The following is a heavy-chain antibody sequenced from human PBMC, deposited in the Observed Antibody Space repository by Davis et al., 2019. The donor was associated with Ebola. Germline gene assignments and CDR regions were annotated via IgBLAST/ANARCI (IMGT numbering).Heavy chain of an antibody. Sequence: PGGSLRLSCAASGFTFSSYAMHWVRQAPGKGLEWVAVISYDVTKKYYADSVKGRFTISRDNSKNTLYLQMNNLRAEDTAVYYCARDRGSIAAARSFFDCWGQGTLVTVSS. V-gene: IGHV3-30-3*01. CDR3: ARDRGSIAAARSFFDC. D-gene: IGHD6-13*01. J-gene: IGHJ4*02. CDR2: ISYDVTKK. CDR1: GFTFSSYA.